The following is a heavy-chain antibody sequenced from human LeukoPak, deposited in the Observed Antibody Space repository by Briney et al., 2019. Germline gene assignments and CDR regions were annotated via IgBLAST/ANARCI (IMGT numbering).Heavy chain of an antibody. CDR2: INPNSGGT. D-gene: IGHD6-13*01. V-gene: IGHV1-2*02. CDR3: ARADRAAAADY. J-gene: IGHJ4*02. CDR1: GYTFTGYY. Sequence: ASVKVSCKASGYTFTGYYMHWVRQAPGQGLEWMGWINPNSGGTNYAQKFQGRVTITADKSTSTAYMELSSLRSEDTAVYYCARADRAAAADYWGQGTLVTVSS.